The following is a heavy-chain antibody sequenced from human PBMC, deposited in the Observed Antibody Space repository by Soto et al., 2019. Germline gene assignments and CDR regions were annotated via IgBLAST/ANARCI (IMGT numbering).Heavy chain of an antibody. CDR2: IYYSGST. CDR3: AGAGHSSSWYYFDY. Sequence: SETLSLTCTVSGGSISSGGYYWSWIRQHPGKGLEWIGYIYYSGSTYYNPSLKSRVTISVDTSKNQFSLKLSSVTAADTAVYYCAGAGHSSSWYYFDYWGQGTLVTVSS. D-gene: IGHD6-13*01. CDR1: GGSISSGGYY. J-gene: IGHJ4*02. V-gene: IGHV4-31*02.